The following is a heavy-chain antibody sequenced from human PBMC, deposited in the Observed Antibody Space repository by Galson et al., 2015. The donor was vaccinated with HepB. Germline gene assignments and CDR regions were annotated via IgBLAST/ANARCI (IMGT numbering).Heavy chain of an antibody. J-gene: IGHJ4*02. Sequence: QSGAEVKKPGESLRISCQGSGYSFTAFWITWVRQIPGKGLEWMGRIDPSDSYTDYSPSFQGHVTISADKSFTTAYLQFSSLKASDTAIYYCASRQYYCGSGTWYNVSDYWGQGPLVTVSS. D-gene: IGHD3-10*01. CDR1: GYSFTAFW. CDR2: IDPSDSYT. CDR3: ASRQYYCGSGTWYNVSDY. V-gene: IGHV5-10-1*01.